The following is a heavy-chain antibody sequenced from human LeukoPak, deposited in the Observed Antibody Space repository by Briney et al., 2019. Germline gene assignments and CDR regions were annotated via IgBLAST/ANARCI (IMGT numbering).Heavy chain of an antibody. CDR2: ISSSSSYI. CDR1: GFTFCSYS. V-gene: IGHV3-21*01. J-gene: IGHJ3*02. D-gene: IGHD5-12*01. Sequence: GGSLRPSCAASGFTFCSYSLNWVRQAPGKGLEWVSSISSSSSYIYYADSVKGRFTISRDNAKNSLYLQMNSLRAEDTAVYYCAREVDSGYDRSDAFDIWGEGAMVIVSS. CDR3: AREVDSGYDRSDAFDI.